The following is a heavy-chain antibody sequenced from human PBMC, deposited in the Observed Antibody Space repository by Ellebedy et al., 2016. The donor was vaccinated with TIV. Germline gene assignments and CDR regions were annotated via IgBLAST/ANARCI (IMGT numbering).Heavy chain of an antibody. Sequence: PGGSLRLSCAASGFTFSDYYMSWIRQAPGKGLEWVSYISSSGSTIYYADAVKGRFTISRDNAKNSLYLQMNSLRAEDTAVYYCARAMSGGSVAGTFSYWGQGTLVTVSS. CDR1: GFTFSDYY. J-gene: IGHJ4*02. CDR3: ARAMSGGSVAGTFSY. V-gene: IGHV3-11*01. CDR2: ISSSGSTI. D-gene: IGHD6-19*01.